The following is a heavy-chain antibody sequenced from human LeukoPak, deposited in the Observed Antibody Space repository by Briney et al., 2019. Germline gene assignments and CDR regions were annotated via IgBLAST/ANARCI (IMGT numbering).Heavy chain of an antibody. CDR1: GGSISSYY. J-gene: IGHJ4*02. CDR2: IYYSGST. CDR3: ARDRGIAAAGFSFDY. Sequence: SETLSLTCTVSGGSISSYYWSWIRQPPGKGLEWIGYIYYSGSTNYNPSLKSRVTISVDTSKNQFSLKLSSVTAADTAVYYCARDRGIAAAGFSFDYWGQGTLVTVSS. D-gene: IGHD6-13*01. V-gene: IGHV4-59*01.